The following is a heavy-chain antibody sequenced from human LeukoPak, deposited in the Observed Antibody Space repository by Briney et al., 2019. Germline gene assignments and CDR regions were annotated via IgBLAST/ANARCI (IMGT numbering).Heavy chain of an antibody. CDR3: AREGKSSIVNYGMDV. CDR2: IWYDGSNK. CDR1: GFTFSSYG. D-gene: IGHD1-26*01. J-gene: IGHJ6*02. Sequence: GGSLRLSCAASGFTFSSYGMHWVRQAPGKGLEWVAVIWYDGSNKYYADSVKGRSTISRDNSKNTLYLQMNSLRAEDTAVYYCAREGKSSIVNYGMDVWGQGTTVTVSS. V-gene: IGHV3-33*01.